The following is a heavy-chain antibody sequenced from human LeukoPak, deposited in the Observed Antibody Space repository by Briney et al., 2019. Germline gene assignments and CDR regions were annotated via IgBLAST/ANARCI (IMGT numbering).Heavy chain of an antibody. J-gene: IGHJ2*01. CDR2: ISGSGGST. CDR1: GFTFSSYA. CDR3: ARGLDGNSIWYFDL. D-gene: IGHD4-23*01. Sequence: GSLRLSCAASGFTFSSYAMSWVRQAPGKGLEWVSAISGSGGSTYYADSVKGRFTISRDNSKNTLYLQMNSLRAEDTAVYYCARGLDGNSIWYFDLWGRGTLVTVSS. V-gene: IGHV3-23*01.